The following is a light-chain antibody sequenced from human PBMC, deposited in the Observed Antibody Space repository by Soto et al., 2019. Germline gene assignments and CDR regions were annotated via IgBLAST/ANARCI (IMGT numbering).Light chain of an antibody. CDR3: KQRGT. J-gene: IGKJ5*01. CDR2: VAS. V-gene: IGKV3-11*01. Sequence: IGLTQSPATLSLSPGERATLSCRASQSFSTYLAWYQQKPGKAPSLLISVASSRATGIPATFSGSRSGTDFTLTISSLDYEDFAVYYCKQRGTFGQGTRLEIK. CDR1: QSFSTY.